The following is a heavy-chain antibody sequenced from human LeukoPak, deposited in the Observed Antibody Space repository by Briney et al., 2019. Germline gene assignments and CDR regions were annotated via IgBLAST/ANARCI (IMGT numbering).Heavy chain of an antibody. CDR2: MWYDGSNK. Sequence: PGGSLRLSCAASGFTFSSYGMHWVRQAPGKGLEWVAVMWYDGSNKYYADSVKGRFTISRDNSKNTLYLRMNSLRAEDTAVYYCARDSGYFDYWGQGTLVTVSS. V-gene: IGHV3-33*01. CDR3: ARDSGYFDY. J-gene: IGHJ4*02. CDR1: GFTFSSYG.